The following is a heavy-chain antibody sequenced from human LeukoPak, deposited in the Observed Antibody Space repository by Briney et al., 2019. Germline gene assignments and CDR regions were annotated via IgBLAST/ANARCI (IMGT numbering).Heavy chain of an antibody. CDR1: GFTFSSYA. J-gene: IGHJ4*02. Sequence: PGRSLRLSCAASGFTFSSYAMHWVRQAPGKGLEWVAVISYDGSNKYYADSVKGRFTIYRDNSKNTLYLQMNSLRAEDTAVYYCARDLNYDSSGPLDYWGQGTLVTVSS. CDR2: ISYDGSNK. D-gene: IGHD3-22*01. V-gene: IGHV3-30-3*01. CDR3: ARDLNYDSSGPLDY.